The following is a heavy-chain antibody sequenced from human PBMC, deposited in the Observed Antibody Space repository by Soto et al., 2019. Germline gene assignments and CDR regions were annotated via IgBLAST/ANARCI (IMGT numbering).Heavy chain of an antibody. J-gene: IGHJ6*02. V-gene: IGHV4-4*02. CDR2: IYHSGST. CDR1: GGSISSSNW. Sequence: QVQLQESGPGLVKPSGTLSLTCAVSGGSISSSNWWSWVRQPPGKGLEWIGEIYHSGSTNYNPSLTSRVTISVDKSKNQFSLNLSSVPAADTAVYYCARVVGGYYYGMDVWGQGTTVTVSS. CDR3: ARVVGGYYYGMDV. D-gene: IGHD2-2*01.